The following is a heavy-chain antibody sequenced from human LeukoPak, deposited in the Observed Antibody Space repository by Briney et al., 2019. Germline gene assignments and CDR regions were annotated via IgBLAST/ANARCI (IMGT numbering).Heavy chain of an antibody. V-gene: IGHV3-30*04. CDR1: GFTFSSYA. D-gene: IGHD5-12*01. CDR3: ARTLSGYDSLYYFDY. Sequence: GRSLRLSCAASGFTFSSYAMHWVRQAPGKGLEWVAVISYGGSNKYYADSVKGRFTISRDNSKNTLYLQMNSLRAEDTAVYYCARTLSGYDSLYYFDYWGQGTLVTVSS. J-gene: IGHJ4*02. CDR2: ISYGGSNK.